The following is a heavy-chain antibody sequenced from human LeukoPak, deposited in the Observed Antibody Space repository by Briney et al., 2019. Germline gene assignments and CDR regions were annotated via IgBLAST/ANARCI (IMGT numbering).Heavy chain of an antibody. D-gene: IGHD1-26*01. Sequence: ASVKVSCKASGYTFTGYYMHWVRQAPGQGLEWMGWINPNSGGTNYAQKFQGRVTMTRDTSISTAYMELSRLRSDDTAVYYCARVASRELHWFDPWGQGTLVTVSS. CDR1: GYTFTGYY. J-gene: IGHJ5*02. V-gene: IGHV1-2*02. CDR3: ARVASRELHWFDP. CDR2: INPNSGGT.